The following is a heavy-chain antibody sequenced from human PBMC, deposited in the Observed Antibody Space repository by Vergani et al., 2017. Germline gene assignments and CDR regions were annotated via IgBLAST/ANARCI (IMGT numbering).Heavy chain of an antibody. CDR2: IYYSGST. V-gene: IGHV4-39*07. Sequence: QLQLQESGPGLVKPSETLSLTCTVSGGSISSSSYYWGWIRQPPGKGLEWIGSIYYSGSTYYNPSLKSRVTISVDTSKNQFSLKLSSVTAADTAVYYCARDYSGSYGFLDYWGQGTLVTVSS. D-gene: IGHD1-26*01. CDR3: ARDYSGSYGFLDY. CDR1: GGSISSSSYY. J-gene: IGHJ4*02.